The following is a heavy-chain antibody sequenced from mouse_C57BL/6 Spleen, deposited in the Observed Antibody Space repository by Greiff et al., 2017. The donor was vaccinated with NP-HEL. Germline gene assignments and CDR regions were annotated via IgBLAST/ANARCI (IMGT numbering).Heavy chain of an antibody. D-gene: IGHD1-1*01. V-gene: IGHV1-78*01. Sequence: VQLQQSDAELVKPGASVKISCKVSGYTFTDHTIHWMKQRPEQGLEWIGYIYSRDGSTKYTEKFKGKATLTADKSSSTAYMQLNSLTSEDSAVYCCARGYGSSSWFAYWGQGTLVTVSA. CDR1: GYTFTDHT. J-gene: IGHJ3*01. CDR2: IYSRDGST. CDR3: ARGYGSSSWFAY.